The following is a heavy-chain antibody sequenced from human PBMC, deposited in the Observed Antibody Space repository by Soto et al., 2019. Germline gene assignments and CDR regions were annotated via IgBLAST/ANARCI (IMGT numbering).Heavy chain of an antibody. CDR1: GFTFTNYW. CDR2: INSDGSTT. V-gene: IGHV3-74*01. Sequence: GGSLRLSCAVSGFTFTNYWMHWVRQAPGKGLVWVSFINSDGSTTRYADSVQGRFTISRDNAKNTLYLQMNSLRADDTAVYFCARDKSGPADYWGQGTLVTVSS. J-gene: IGHJ4*02. D-gene: IGHD5-12*01. CDR3: ARDKSGPADY.